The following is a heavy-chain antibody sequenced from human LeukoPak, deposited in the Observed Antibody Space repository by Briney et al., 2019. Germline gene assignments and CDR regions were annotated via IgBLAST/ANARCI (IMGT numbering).Heavy chain of an antibody. V-gene: IGHV3-21*01. CDR1: GFTFSSYS. D-gene: IGHD3-3*01. Sequence: GGSLRLSCAASGFTFSSYSMNWVRQAPGTGLESVSSISSSSSYIYYADSVKGRFTISRDNAKNSLYLQTNSLRAEDTAVYYCARVGVEWLDTPYYYFDYWGQGTLVTVSS. CDR2: ISSSSSYI. J-gene: IGHJ4*02. CDR3: ARVGVEWLDTPYYYFDY.